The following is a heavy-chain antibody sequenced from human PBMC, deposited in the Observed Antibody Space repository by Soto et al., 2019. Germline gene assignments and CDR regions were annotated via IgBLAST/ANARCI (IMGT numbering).Heavy chain of an antibody. CDR1: GGSVNTAHHY. J-gene: IGHJ4*02. V-gene: IGHV4-39*01. CDR2: IHYNGAT. CDR3: GVRGY. D-gene: IGHD2-21*01. Sequence: SETLSLTCTVSGGSVNTAHHYWTWVRQPPGKGLEWIANIHYNGATNYNPSLLSRVFISVDTSQNQFSLILHSVTAADTAVYYSGVRGYWGQGTLVTSPQ.